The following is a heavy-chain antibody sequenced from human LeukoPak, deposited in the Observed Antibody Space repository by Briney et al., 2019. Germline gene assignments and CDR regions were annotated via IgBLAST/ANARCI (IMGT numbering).Heavy chain of an antibody. D-gene: IGHD3-22*01. CDR2: IRSSGNNI. V-gene: IGHV3-48*03. Sequence: GGSLRLSCAASGFTFSSYEMNWVRQAPGKGLEWVSYIRSSGNNIYYADSVKGRFTISRDNAKNSLYLQMSSLRAEDTAVYYCARGTLRSGSYEYYFDYWGQGTLVTVSS. CDR3: ARGTLRSGSYEYYFDY. CDR1: GFTFSSYE. J-gene: IGHJ4*02.